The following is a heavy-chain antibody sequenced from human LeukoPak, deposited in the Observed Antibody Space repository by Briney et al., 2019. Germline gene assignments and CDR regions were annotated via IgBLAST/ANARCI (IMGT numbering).Heavy chain of an antibody. J-gene: IGHJ6*03. CDR2: IKHDGSEK. D-gene: IGHD3-3*01. Sequence: GGSLRFSCAASGFTFSSYWMSWVRQAPGKGLVWVANIKHDGSEKYYVDSVKVRFTMSRDSAKNSLYLRMNSFEAEDTAVYYCARANGPPKYYDFWSGYYMGHYYYYMDVWGNGTTVTVSS. CDR3: ARANGPPKYYDFWSGYYMGHYYYYMDV. CDR1: GFTFSSYW. V-gene: IGHV3-7*01.